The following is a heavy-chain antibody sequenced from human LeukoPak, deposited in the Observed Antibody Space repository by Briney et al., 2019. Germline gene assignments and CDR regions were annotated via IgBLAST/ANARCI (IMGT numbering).Heavy chain of an antibody. Sequence: RAGESLKISCKGSGYSFTSYWIGWVRQMPGKGLEWMGIIYPGDSDTRYSPSFQGQVTISADKSISTAYLQWSSLKASDTAMYYXARXSSSWYESYFDYWGQGTLVTVSS. CDR1: GYSFTSYW. J-gene: IGHJ4*02. D-gene: IGHD6-13*01. CDR3: ARXSSSWYESYFDY. V-gene: IGHV5-51*01. CDR2: IYPGDSDT.